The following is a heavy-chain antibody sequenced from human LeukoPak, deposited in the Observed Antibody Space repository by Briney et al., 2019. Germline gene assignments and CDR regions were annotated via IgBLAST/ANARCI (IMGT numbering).Heavy chain of an antibody. Sequence: PGGSLRLSCAASGFTVSSNYMSWVRQAPGKGLEWVSVIYSGGSTYYADSVKGRFTISRDNSKNTLYLQMNSLRAEDTAVYYCARVPGIAAAGIDYWGQGTLVTVSS. CDR2: IYSGGST. V-gene: IGHV3-53*01. J-gene: IGHJ4*02. CDR1: GFTVSSNY. CDR3: ARVPGIAAAGIDY. D-gene: IGHD6-13*01.